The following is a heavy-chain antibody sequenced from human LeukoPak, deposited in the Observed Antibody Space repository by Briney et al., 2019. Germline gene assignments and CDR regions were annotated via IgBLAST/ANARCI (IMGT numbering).Heavy chain of an antibody. V-gene: IGHV4-4*07. Sequence: SETLSLTCTVSGGSISSYYWSWIRQPAGKGLGWIGRIYTSGSTNYNPSLKSRVTMSVDTSKNQFSLKLSSVTAADTAVYYCARDTNGYSYGYGPSDAFDIWGQGTMVTVSS. CDR3: ARDTNGYSYGYGPSDAFDI. J-gene: IGHJ3*02. D-gene: IGHD5-18*01. CDR2: IYTSGST. CDR1: GGSISSYY.